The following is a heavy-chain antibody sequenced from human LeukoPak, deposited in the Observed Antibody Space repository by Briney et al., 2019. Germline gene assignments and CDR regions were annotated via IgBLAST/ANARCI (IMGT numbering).Heavy chain of an antibody. CDR2: ISAYNGNT. D-gene: IGHD6-13*01. Sequence: VASVEVSCKASGYTFTSYGISWVRQAPGQGLEWMGWISAYNGNTNYAQKLQGRVTMTTDTSTSTAYMELRSLRSDDTAVYYCARDCPRGSSSWCGYLWGQGTLVTVSS. V-gene: IGHV1-18*01. J-gene: IGHJ5*02. CDR1: GYTFTSYG. CDR3: ARDCPRGSSSWCGYL.